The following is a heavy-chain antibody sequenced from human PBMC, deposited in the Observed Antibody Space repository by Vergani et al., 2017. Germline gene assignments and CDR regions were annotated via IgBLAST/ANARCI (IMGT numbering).Heavy chain of an antibody. J-gene: IGHJ6*03. CDR3: AGSGDIVLVVAAPAPGGYYYYMDV. CDR2: IIPIFGTA. Sequence: QVQLVQSGAEVKKPGSSVKVSCKASGGTFSSYAISWVRQAPGQGLEWMGGIIPIFGTANYAQKFQGRVTITADESTSTAYMGLSSLRSEDTAVYYCAGSGDIVLVVAAPAPGGYYYYMDVWGKGTTVTVSS. CDR1: GGTFSSYA. D-gene: IGHD2-15*01. V-gene: IGHV1-69*01.